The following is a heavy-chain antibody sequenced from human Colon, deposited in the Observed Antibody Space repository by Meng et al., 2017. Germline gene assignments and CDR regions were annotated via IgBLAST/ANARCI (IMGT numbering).Heavy chain of an antibody. J-gene: IGHJ6*02. V-gene: IGHV3-33*01. CDR2: IWYDGSHK. Sequence: GESLKISCAASGFTFSNYGMHWVRQAPGKGLEWVAVIWYDGSHKFYGDSVKGRFTISRDNSKNTLDLQMNNLRDDDTAVYYCAREDNVALIGGSMFGMDVWGQGTTVTVSS. D-gene: IGHD1-26*01. CDR1: GFTFSNYG. CDR3: AREDNVALIGGSMFGMDV.